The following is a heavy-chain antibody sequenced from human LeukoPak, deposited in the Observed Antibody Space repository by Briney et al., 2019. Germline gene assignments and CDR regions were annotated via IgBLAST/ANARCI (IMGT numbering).Heavy chain of an antibody. CDR3: AKDLDYYGSGSDPVFDY. Sequence: PGGSLRLSCAASGFTFSSYAMSWVRQAPGKGLEWVSAISGSGGSTYYADSVKGRFTISRDNSKNTLYLQMNSLRAEDTAVYYCAKDLDYYGSGSDPVFDYWGQGTLVTPSS. CDR2: ISGSGGST. J-gene: IGHJ4*02. D-gene: IGHD3-10*01. V-gene: IGHV3-23*01. CDR1: GFTFSSYA.